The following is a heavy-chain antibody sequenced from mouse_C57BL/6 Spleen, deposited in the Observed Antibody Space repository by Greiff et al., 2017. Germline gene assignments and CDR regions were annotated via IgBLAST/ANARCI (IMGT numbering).Heavy chain of an antibody. Sequence: QVQLQQPGAELVMPGASVKLSCKASGYTFTSYWMHWVKQRPGQGLEWIGEIDPSDSYTNYNQKFKGKSTLTVDKSSSTAYMQLSSLTSEDSAVYGCARSGGSSYWYFDDWGTGTAVTVSS. CDR2: IDPSDSYT. V-gene: IGHV1-69*01. CDR3: ARSGGSSYWYFDD. D-gene: IGHD1-1*01. J-gene: IGHJ1*03. CDR1: GYTFTSYW.